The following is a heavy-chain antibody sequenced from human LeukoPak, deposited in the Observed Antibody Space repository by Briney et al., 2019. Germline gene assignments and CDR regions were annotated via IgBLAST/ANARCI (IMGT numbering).Heavy chain of an antibody. V-gene: IGHV3-48*01. CDR1: GFTFNTYT. D-gene: IGHD5-24*01. J-gene: IGHJ4*02. CDR2: ISGSSGII. Sequence: GGSLRLSCAASGFTFNTYTMNWVRQAPGKGLEWVSYISGSSGIIDYADSVRGRFTISRDNAKNSLYLQMNSLRAEDTAIYYCTRVGYIDEGIDYWGQGTLVTVSS. CDR3: TRVGYIDEGIDY.